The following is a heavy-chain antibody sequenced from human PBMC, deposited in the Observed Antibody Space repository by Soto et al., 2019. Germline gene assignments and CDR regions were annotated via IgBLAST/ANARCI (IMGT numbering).Heavy chain of an antibody. J-gene: IGHJ6*02. D-gene: IGHD3-10*01. CDR1: GLTFSSYA. CDR3: AKDLEGSGSYLFYYYYGMDV. V-gene: IGHV3-23*01. CDR2: ISGSGGST. Sequence: PGGSMRLSCAASGLTFSSYAMSWVRQAPGKGLEWVSAISGSGGSTYYADSVKGRFTISRDNSKNTLYLQMNSLRAEDRAVYYCAKDLEGSGSYLFYYYYGMDVWGQGTTVTVSS.